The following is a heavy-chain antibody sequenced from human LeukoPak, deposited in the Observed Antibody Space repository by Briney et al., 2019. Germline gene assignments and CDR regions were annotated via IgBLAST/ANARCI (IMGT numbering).Heavy chain of an antibody. V-gene: IGHV1-2*02. CDR1: GYTFATYF. Sequence: EASVKVSCKTSGYTFATYFMHWVRQAPGQGLEWMGYIKPNSGVNNYAQKFRGRVTMTWDTSISTAYIELSGLTSDDTAIYYCARPTYCGSNCYFSFDYWGQGTLVTVSS. J-gene: IGHJ4*02. CDR2: IKPNSGVN. D-gene: IGHD2-21*02. CDR3: ARPTYCGSNCYFSFDY.